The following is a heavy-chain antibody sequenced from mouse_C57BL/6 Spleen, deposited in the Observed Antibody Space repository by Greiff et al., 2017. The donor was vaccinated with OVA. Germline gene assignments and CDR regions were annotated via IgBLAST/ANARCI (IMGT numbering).Heavy chain of an antibody. V-gene: IGHV1-53*01. J-gene: IGHJ4*01. CDR2: INPSNGGT. Sequence: QVQLQQPGPELVKPGASVKLSCKASGYTFTSYWMHWVKQRPGQGLEWIGNINPSNGGTNYNEKFKSKATLTVDKSSSTAYMQLSSLTSEDSAVYYCERSGIYYYGSNAMDYWGQGTSVTVSS. CDR1: GYTFTSYW. D-gene: IGHD1-1*01. CDR3: ERSGIYYYGSNAMDY.